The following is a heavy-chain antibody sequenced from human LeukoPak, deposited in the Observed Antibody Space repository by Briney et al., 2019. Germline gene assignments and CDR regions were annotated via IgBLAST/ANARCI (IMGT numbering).Heavy chain of an antibody. CDR1: GFTVSSNY. J-gene: IGHJ6*02. Sequence: GGSLRLSCAASGFTVSSNYMSWVRQAPREVLEWVSVIYGGGSTYYADSVKGRFTISRDNSENTLYLQMNSLRAEDTAVYYCARGDFYDPQGMDVWGQGTTVTVSS. CDR3: ARGDFYDPQGMDV. D-gene: IGHD3-22*01. V-gene: IGHV3-66*01. CDR2: IYGGGST.